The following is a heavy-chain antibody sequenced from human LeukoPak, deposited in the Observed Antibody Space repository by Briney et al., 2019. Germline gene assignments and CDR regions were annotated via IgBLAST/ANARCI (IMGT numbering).Heavy chain of an antibody. CDR3: ARRASTSLSVDY. Sequence: SETLSLTCTVSGGSISSYYWGWIRQPPGKGLEWIGSIYYSGSTYYNPSLKSRVTISVDTSKNQFSLKLSSVTAADTAVYYCARRASTSLSVDYWGQGTLVTVSS. V-gene: IGHV4-39*01. J-gene: IGHJ4*02. CDR2: IYYSGST. CDR1: GGSISSYY. D-gene: IGHD5/OR15-5a*01.